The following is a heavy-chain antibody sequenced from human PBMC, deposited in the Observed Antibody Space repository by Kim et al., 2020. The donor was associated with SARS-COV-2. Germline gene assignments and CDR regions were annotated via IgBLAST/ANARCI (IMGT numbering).Heavy chain of an antibody. V-gene: IGHV4-59*08. D-gene: IGHD3-9*01. CDR3: ARQAWRGKDVALGLFYFDL. CDR2: IDYSGSA. CDR1: GASINSHY. Sequence: SETLSLTCSVSGASINSHYWAWIRQPPGKGLEWIGQIDYSGSAKYDPSLKSRVTFSVDTAKKQFSLKVTSLAPADTAVYYCARQAWRGKDVALGLFYFDLWGQGTPVSVFS. J-gene: IGHJ1*01.